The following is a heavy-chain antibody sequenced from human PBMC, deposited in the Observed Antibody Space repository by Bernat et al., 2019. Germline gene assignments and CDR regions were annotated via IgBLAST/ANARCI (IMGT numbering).Heavy chain of an antibody. CDR3: AKVRYSSGWYWFDP. D-gene: IGHD6-19*01. CDR1: GFTFSSYA. V-gene: IGHV3-30-3*01. J-gene: IGHJ5*02. Sequence: QVQLVESGGGVVQPGRSLRLSCAASGFTFSSYAMHWVRQAPGKGLEWVAVISYDGSNKYYADSVKGRFTISRDNSKNTLYLQMNSLRAEDTAVYYCAKVRYSSGWYWFDPWGQGTLVTVSS. CDR2: ISYDGSNK.